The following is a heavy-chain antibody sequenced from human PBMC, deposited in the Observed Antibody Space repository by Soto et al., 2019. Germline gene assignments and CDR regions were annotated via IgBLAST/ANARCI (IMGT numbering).Heavy chain of an antibody. D-gene: IGHD6-13*01. CDR3: AGDNGEYSSSWYYFDY. J-gene: IGHJ4*02. CDR1: GFTFSSYS. V-gene: IGHV3-48*02. Sequence: GSLRLSCAASGFTFSSYSMNWVRQAPWKGLEWVAYISSSSSTIYYADSVKGRFTISRDNAKNSLYLQMNSLRDEATAVYYCAGDNGEYSSSWYYFDYWGQGTLVTVSS. CDR2: ISSSSSTI.